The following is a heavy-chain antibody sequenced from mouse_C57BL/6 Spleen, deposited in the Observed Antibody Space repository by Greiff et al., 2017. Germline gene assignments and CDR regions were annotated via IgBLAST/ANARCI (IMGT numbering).Heavy chain of an antibody. V-gene: IGHV3-6*01. CDR3: ARCYYGSSYAMDY. CDR2: ISYDGSN. J-gene: IGHJ4*01. CDR1: GYSITSGYY. Sequence: VQLKQSGPGLVKPSQSLSLTCSVTGYSITSGYYWNWIRQFPGNKLEWMGYISYDGSNNYNPSLKNRISITRDTSKNQFFLKLNSVTTEDTATYYCARCYYGSSYAMDYWGQGTSVTVSS. D-gene: IGHD1-1*01.